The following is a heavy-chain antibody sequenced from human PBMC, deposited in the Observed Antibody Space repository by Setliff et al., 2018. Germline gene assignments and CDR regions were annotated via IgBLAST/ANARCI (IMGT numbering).Heavy chain of an antibody. D-gene: IGHD3-22*01. V-gene: IGHV4-39*01. Sequence: GTLSLTCSVLGGSISSSSYYWGWIRQPPGKGLEWIGSIYHSGSTYYNPSLKSRVTISVDTSKNQFSLKLSSVTAADTAVYHCARQASLYYCDSSGYYDYWGQGTLVTVSS. J-gene: IGHJ4*02. CDR1: GGSISSSSYY. CDR2: IYHSGST. CDR3: ARQASLYYCDSSGYYDY.